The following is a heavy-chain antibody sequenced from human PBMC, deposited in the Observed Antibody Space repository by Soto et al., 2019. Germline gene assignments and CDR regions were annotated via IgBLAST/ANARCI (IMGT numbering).Heavy chain of an antibody. J-gene: IGHJ4*02. D-gene: IGHD5-18*01. CDR1: GFTFSNYG. V-gene: IGHV3-23*01. CDR2: IRGSGETT. Sequence: EVQLLESGGGLVQPGGSLRLSCAASGFTFSNYGMNWVRQAPGKGLEWVSGIRGSGETTYYADSVKGRFTISRDNSKNTLSLPMNSLRAEDTALYYCAKGRFSYGYYFDYWGQGTLVTVSS. CDR3: AKGRFSYGYYFDY.